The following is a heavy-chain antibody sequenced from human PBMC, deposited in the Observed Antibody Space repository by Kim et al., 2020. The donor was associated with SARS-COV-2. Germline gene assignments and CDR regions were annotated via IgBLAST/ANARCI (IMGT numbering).Heavy chain of an antibody. CDR3: ARDMGRSWLQLGY. CDR1: GGTFSSYA. J-gene: IGHJ4*02. V-gene: IGHV1-69*13. CDR2: IIPIFGTA. D-gene: IGHD5-12*01. Sequence: SVKVSCKASGGTFSSYAISWVRQAPRQGLEWMGGIIPIFGTANYAQKFQGRVTITADESTSTAYMELSSLRSEDTAVYYCARDMGRSWLQLGYWGQGTLVTVSS.